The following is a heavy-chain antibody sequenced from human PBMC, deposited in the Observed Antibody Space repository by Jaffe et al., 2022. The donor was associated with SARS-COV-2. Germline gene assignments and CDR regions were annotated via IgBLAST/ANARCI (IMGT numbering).Heavy chain of an antibody. V-gene: IGHV3-33*01. D-gene: IGHD4-17*01. J-gene: IGHJ3*02. Sequence: QVQLVESGGGVVQPGRSLRLSCAASGFTFSSYGMHWVRQAPGKGLEWVAVIWYDGSNKYYADSVKGRFTISRDNSKNTLYLQMNSLRAEDTAVYYCARGSQVTTSVLFDIWGQGTMVTVSS. CDR2: IWYDGSNK. CDR3: ARGSQVTTSVLFDI. CDR1: GFTFSSYG.